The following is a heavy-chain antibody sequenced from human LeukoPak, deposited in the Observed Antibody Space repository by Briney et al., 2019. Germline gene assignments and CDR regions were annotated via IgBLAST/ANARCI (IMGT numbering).Heavy chain of an antibody. CDR3: ARQIVGATKWFDP. Sequence: ASVTVSCKASGYTFTSYAIIWVRQAPGQGLEWMGWISANNGNTNYARKLQGRVTMTTDTSTSTAYMELRTLTSDDTAVYYCARQIVGATKWFDPWGQGTLATVSS. CDR2: ISANNGNT. V-gene: IGHV1-18*01. CDR1: GYTFTSYA. D-gene: IGHD1-26*01. J-gene: IGHJ5*02.